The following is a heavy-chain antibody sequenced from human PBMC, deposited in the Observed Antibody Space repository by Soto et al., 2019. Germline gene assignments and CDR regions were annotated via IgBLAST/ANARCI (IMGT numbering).Heavy chain of an antibody. V-gene: IGHV1-58*01. CDR2: IVVGSGNT. CDR3: AALLDSGYYAFDI. J-gene: IGHJ3*02. CDR1: GFTFTSAA. D-gene: IGHD3-22*01. Sequence: SGQVSCKASGFTFTSAAVHWVRQARGQRLEWIGWIVVGSGNTNYAQKFQERVTITRDMSTSTAYMELSSLRSEDTAVYYSAALLDSGYYAFDIWGQGTMVTVSS.